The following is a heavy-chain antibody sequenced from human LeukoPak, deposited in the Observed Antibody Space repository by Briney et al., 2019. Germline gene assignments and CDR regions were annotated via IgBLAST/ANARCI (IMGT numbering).Heavy chain of an antibody. J-gene: IGHJ4*02. CDR2: ISSSSSYI. V-gene: IGHV3-21*01. CDR1: GFTVSSNY. D-gene: IGHD2-2*02. CDR3: AREGSSTSCYKD. Sequence: GGSLRLSCAASGFTVSSNYMNWVRQAPGKGLEWVSSISSSSSYIYYADSVKGRFTISRDNAKNSLYLQMNSLRAEDTAVYYCAREGSSTSCYKDWGQGTLVTVSS.